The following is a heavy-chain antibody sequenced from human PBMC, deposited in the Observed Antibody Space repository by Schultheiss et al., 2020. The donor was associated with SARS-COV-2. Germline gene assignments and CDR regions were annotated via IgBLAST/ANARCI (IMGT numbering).Heavy chain of an antibody. J-gene: IGHJ4*02. Sequence: SQTLSLTCTVSGGSVSSGSYYWSWIRQPPGKGLEWIGYIYYSGSTNYNPSLKSRVTISVDTSKNQFSLKLSSVTAADTAVYYCARLSAAAGYDTFDYWGQGTLVTVSS. CDR3: ARLSAAAGYDTFDY. CDR2: IYYSGST. CDR1: GGSVSSGSYY. V-gene: IGHV4-61*01. D-gene: IGHD6-13*01.